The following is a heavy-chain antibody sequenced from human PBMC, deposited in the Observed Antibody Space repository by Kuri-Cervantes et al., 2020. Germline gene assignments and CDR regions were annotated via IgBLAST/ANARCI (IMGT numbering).Heavy chain of an antibody. CDR3: ARDYFGDYYFDY. D-gene: IGHD4-17*01. V-gene: IGHV3-11*04. J-gene: IGHJ4*02. CDR1: GFIFSDYY. CDR2: ISSSGSTM. Sequence: GGSLRLSCAASGFIFSDYYMSWIRQAPGKGLEWVSYISSSGSTMYDADSVRGRFTISRDNAKNSLYLQMNSLRAEDTAVYYCARDYFGDYYFDYWGQGTLVTVSS.